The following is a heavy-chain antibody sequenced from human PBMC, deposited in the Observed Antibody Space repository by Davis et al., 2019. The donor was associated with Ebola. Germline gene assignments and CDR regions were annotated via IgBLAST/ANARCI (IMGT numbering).Heavy chain of an antibody. Sequence: MPSETLSLTCTVSGGSISSSSYYWGWIRQPPGKGLEWIGYIYYSGSTNYNPSLKSRVTISVDTSKNQFSLKLSSVTAADTAVYYCARSPTTIYDFFLLGAGNSHWFDPWGQGTLVTVSS. J-gene: IGHJ5*02. V-gene: IGHV4-61*05. CDR2: IYYSGST. CDR1: GGSISSSSYY. D-gene: IGHD3-3*01. CDR3: ARSPTTIYDFFLLGAGNSHWFDP.